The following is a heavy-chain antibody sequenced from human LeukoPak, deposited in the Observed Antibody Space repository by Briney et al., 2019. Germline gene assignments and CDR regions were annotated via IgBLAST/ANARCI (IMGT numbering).Heavy chain of an antibody. CDR1: GFTSSSYA. J-gene: IGHJ4*02. Sequence: WGSLRLSCAASGFTSSSYAMSWVRQAPGKGLEWVSAIRDSGFTFYADSVKGRFTISRDNSKNTVFLQMNSVRAEDTAVYYCAKEKEGSGSYHVDYWGQGTLVTVSS. CDR2: IRDSGFT. D-gene: IGHD3-10*01. CDR3: AKEKEGSGSYHVDY. V-gene: IGHV3-23*01.